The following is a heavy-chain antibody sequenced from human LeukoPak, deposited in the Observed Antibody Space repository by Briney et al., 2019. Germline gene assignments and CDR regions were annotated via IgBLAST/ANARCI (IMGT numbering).Heavy chain of an antibody. J-gene: IGHJ4*02. V-gene: IGHV4-34*01. Sequence: GSLRLSCAASGFTFSDYGMSWIRQPPGKGLEWIGEINYSGGTKHNPSLKSRVTISVDTSKNQFSLKLNSVTAADTAVYYCARGAVASYSDYWGQGNLVTVSS. CDR3: ARGAVASYSDY. CDR2: INYSGGT. CDR1: GFTFSDYG.